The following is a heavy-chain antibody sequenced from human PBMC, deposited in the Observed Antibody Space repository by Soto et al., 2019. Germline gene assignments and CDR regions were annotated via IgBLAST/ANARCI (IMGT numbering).Heavy chain of an antibody. CDR3: AREHVNPMVRGEDVPDYYYYGMDV. CDR2: IYYSGST. J-gene: IGHJ6*02. V-gene: IGHV4-61*01. CDR1: GGSVSSGSYY. Sequence: SETLSLTCTVSGGSVSSGSYYWSWIRQPPGKGLEWIGYIYYSGSTNYNPSPKSRVTITVDTSKNQFSQKLSSVTAADTVVYYWAREHVNPMVRGEDVPDYYYYGMDVWGQGTTVTVSS. D-gene: IGHD3-10*01.